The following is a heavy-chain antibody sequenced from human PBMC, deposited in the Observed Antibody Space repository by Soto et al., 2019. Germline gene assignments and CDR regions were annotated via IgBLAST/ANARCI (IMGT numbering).Heavy chain of an antibody. J-gene: IGHJ5*02. V-gene: IGHV2-5*02. CDR1: GFSLNSRGVG. CDR2: IYWDEDK. Sequence: QITLKESGPTLVKPTQTLTLTCTFSGFSLNSRGVGVAWIRQPPGKALEWLALIYWDEDKRYSPSLKSRLTVTRDTSKNQVVLTMTNMDPVDTATYYCAHRDWGSWWVDPWGQGTLVTVSS. CDR3: AHRDWGSWWVDP. D-gene: IGHD7-27*01.